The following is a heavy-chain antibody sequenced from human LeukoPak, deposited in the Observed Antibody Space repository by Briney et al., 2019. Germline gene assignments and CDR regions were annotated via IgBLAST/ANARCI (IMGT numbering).Heavy chain of an antibody. Sequence: PGGSLRLSCAASGFTFSSYSMNWVRQAPGKGLEWVSSISSSSSYIYYADSVKGRFTISRDNAKNSLYLQMNSLRAEDTAVYYCARDSSLLAYCGGDCRDDYYYGMDVWGQGTTVTVSS. CDR3: ARDSSLLAYCGGDCRDDYYYGMDV. V-gene: IGHV3-21*01. CDR1: GFTFSSYS. D-gene: IGHD2-21*02. J-gene: IGHJ6*02. CDR2: ISSSSSYI.